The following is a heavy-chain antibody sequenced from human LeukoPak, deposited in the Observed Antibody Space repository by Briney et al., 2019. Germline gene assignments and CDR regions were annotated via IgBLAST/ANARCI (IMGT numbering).Heavy chain of an antibody. Sequence: GGSLRLSCAASGFTFSNYWMHWVRHAPGKGLVWVSRIISDGSSTSFADSVKGRFTISRDNAKNTLYLQMNSLRADDTAVYFCARGESGSSLDSWGQGTLVTVSP. CDR3: ARGESGSSLDS. V-gene: IGHV3-74*01. CDR1: GFTFSNYW. CDR2: IISDGSST. D-gene: IGHD3-3*01. J-gene: IGHJ4*02.